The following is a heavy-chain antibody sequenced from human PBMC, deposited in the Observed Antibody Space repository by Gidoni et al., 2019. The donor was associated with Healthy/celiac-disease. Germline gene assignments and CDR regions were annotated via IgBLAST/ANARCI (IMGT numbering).Heavy chain of an antibody. CDR1: GFTFSSYE. J-gene: IGHJ4*02. CDR2: ISSSGSTI. V-gene: IGHV3-48*03. Sequence: EVQLVESGGGLVQPGGSLRLSCAASGFTFSSYEMNWVRQAPGNGLEWVSYISSSGSTIYYADSVKGRFTISRDNAKNSLYLQMNSLRAEDTAVYYCARDLPIFDYWGQGTLVTVSA. CDR3: ARDLPIFDY.